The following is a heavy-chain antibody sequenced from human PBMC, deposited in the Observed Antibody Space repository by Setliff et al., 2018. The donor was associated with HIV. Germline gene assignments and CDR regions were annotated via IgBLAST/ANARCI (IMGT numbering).Heavy chain of an antibody. CDR1: GGSISSYY. CDR2: IYYSGTT. Sequence: PSETLSLTCTVSGGSISSYYWSWIRQPPGKGLEWIGYIYYSGTTYINPSLKGRVSMSLDTSKNQFSLTLTSVTAADTAVYYCARAGLTLTDWFDPWGQGSLVTVSS. V-gene: IGHV4-59*04. J-gene: IGHJ5*02. D-gene: IGHD6-25*01. CDR3: ARAGLTLTDWFDP.